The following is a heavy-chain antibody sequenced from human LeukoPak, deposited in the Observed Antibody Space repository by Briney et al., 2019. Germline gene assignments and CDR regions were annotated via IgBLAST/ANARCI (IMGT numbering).Heavy chain of an antibody. Sequence: SETLSLTCTVSGYSISSGYYWGWIRQPPGKGLEWIGSIYHSGSTYYNPSLKSRVTISVDTSKNQFSLKLSSVTAADTAVYYCARYGSYYYYYMDVWGKGTTVTVSS. J-gene: IGHJ6*03. CDR3: ARYGSYYYYYMDV. V-gene: IGHV4-38-2*02. CDR2: IYHSGST. D-gene: IGHD1-26*01. CDR1: GYSISSGYY.